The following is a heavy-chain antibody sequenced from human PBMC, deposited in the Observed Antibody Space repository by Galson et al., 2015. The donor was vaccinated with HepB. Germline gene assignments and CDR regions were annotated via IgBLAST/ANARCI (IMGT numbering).Heavy chain of an antibody. CDR2: ISGSGGST. Sequence: SLRLSCAASGFTFSSYAMSWVRQAPGKGLEWVSIISGSGGSTYSADSVTGRFTISRDNSASTLYLQMNSLRAEDTAKYYCAKGRRSSAYGLDVWGQGTTVTVSS. CDR3: AKGRRSSAYGLDV. CDR1: GFTFSSYA. D-gene: IGHD3-16*02. V-gene: IGHV3-23*01. J-gene: IGHJ6*02.